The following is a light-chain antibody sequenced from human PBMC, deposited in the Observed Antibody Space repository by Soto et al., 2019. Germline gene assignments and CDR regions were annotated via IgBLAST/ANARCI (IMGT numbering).Light chain of an antibody. CDR2: GAS. CDR3: QQYGSSPRYT. V-gene: IGKV3-20*01. CDR1: QSVSSSC. J-gene: IGKJ2*01. Sequence: EIVLTQSPGTLSLSPGARATLSCRASQSVSSSCLAWYQQKPGQAPRLLIYGASSRATGIPDRFSGSGSGTDFTLTISILEPEDFSVYCCQQYGSSPRYTFGQGTKLEIK.